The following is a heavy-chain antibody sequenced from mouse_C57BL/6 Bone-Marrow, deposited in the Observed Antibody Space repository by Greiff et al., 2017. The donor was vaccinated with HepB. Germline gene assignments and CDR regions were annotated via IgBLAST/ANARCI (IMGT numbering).Heavy chain of an antibody. Sequence: VKLVESGGDLVKPGGSLKLSCAASGFTFSSYGMSWVRQTPDKRLEWVATISSGGSYTYYPDSVKGRFTISRDNAKNTLYLQMSSLKSEDTAMYYCARQGATVVATVDYWGQGTTLTVSS. V-gene: IGHV5-6*01. CDR3: ARQGATVVATVDY. D-gene: IGHD1-1*01. J-gene: IGHJ2*01. CDR2: ISSGGSYT. CDR1: GFTFSSYG.